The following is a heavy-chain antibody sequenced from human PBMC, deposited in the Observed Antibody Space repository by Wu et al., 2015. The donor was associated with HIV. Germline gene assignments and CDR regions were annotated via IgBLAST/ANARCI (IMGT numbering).Heavy chain of an antibody. CDR2: INPNSGGT. J-gene: IGHJ3*02. V-gene: IGHV1-2*02. CDR1: GYTFTGYY. D-gene: IGHD6-13*01. CDR3: ARASSSWHPAAFDI. Sequence: QVQLVQSGAEVKKPGASVKVSCKASGYTFTGYYMHWVRQAPGQGLEWMGWINPNSGGTNYAQKFQGRVTMTRDTSISTAYMELSRLRSDDTAVYYCARASSSWHPAAFDIWGQGDNGSPSLQ.